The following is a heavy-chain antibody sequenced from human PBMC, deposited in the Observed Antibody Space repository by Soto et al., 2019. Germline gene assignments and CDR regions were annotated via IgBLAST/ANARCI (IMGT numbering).Heavy chain of an antibody. J-gene: IGHJ4*02. CDR2: INHIGST. CDR1: GGSFSGYY. Sequence: QVQLQQWGAGLLKPSETLSLTCAVYGGSFSGYYWSWIRQPPGKGLEWIGEINHIGSTNYNPSLKSRVTISVDTSKNQFSLKLSSVTAADTAVYYCARATNYDYIWGSYRSHPLDYWGQGTLVTVSS. D-gene: IGHD3-16*02. V-gene: IGHV4-34*01. CDR3: ARATNYDYIWGSYRSHPLDY.